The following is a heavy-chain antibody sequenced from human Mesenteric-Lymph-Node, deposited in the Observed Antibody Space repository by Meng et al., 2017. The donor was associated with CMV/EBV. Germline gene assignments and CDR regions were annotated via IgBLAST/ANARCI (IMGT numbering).Heavy chain of an antibody. V-gene: IGHV4-31*02. J-gene: IGHJ4*02. Sequence: SSSGGCYWSWIRQQPGKGLEWIEYIYYNGRSYYGPYLKSRVTISVDTSKNQFSLKLSSVTAADTAVYYCARVSGPTFHSYGDLGFDYWGQGTLVTVSS. D-gene: IGHD4-17*01. CDR3: ARVSGPTFHSYGDLGFDY. CDR1: SSSGGCY. CDR2: IYYNGRS.